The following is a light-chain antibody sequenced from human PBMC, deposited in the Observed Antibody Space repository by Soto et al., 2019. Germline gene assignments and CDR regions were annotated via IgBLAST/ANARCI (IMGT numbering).Light chain of an antibody. J-gene: IGLJ1*01. CDR3: SAFTSRNTYV. CDR2: DVS. V-gene: IGLV2-14*03. CDR1: SSDVGGYSH. Sequence: QSVLTQPASVSGSPGQSISISCTGTSSDVGGYSHVSWYQQHPGKAPKVMIYDVSNRPPGVSSRFSGSKSGNTAFLTISGLQAEDEADFYCSAFTSRNTYVFGTGTKVTVL.